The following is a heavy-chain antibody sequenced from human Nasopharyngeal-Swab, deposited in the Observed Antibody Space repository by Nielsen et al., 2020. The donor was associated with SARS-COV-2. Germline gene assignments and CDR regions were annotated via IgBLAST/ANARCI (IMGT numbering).Heavy chain of an antibody. CDR3: AKCGGDCRGRSVYFDY. CDR2: ISYDGSNK. D-gene: IGHD2-21*02. Sequence: VRQAPGKGLEWVAVISYDGSNKYYADSVEGRFTISRDNSKNTLYLQMNSLRAEDTAVYYCAKCGGDCRGRSVYFDYWGQGTLVTVSS. V-gene: IGHV3-30*18. J-gene: IGHJ4*02.